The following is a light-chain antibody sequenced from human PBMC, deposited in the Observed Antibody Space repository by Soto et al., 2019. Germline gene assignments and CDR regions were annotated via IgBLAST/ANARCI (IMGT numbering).Light chain of an antibody. CDR3: QQYDNLPPRVT. Sequence: DIQMTQSPSSLSASVGDRVTITCQASQDISNYLNWYQQKPGKAPKLLIYDASNLETGVPSRFSGSGSGTDFTFTISSLQXEDIATYYCQQYDNLPPRVTFGPGTKVDIK. CDR2: DAS. V-gene: IGKV1-33*01. J-gene: IGKJ3*01. CDR1: QDISNY.